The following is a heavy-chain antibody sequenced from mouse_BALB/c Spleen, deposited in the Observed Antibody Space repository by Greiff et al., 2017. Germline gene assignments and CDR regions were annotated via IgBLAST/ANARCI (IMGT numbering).Heavy chain of an antibody. CDR1: GFTFSSYG. D-gene: IGHD2-4*01. CDR2: ISSGGSYT. Sequence: EVKVVESGGDLVKPGGSLKLSCAASGFTFSSYGMSWVRQTPDKRLEWVATISSGGSYTYYPDSVKGRFTISRDNAKNTLYLQMSSLKSEDTAMYYCARRGTMTTDYAMDYWGQGTSVTVSS. V-gene: IGHV5-6*02. CDR3: ARRGTMTTDYAMDY. J-gene: IGHJ4*01.